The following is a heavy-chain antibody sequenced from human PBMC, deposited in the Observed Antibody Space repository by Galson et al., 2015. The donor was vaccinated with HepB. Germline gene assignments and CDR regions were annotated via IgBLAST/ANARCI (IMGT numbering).Heavy chain of an antibody. J-gene: IGHJ5*02. CDR3: ARVGTGAMVRGVIAWFDP. Sequence: SVKVSCKASGYTFTSYDINWVRQATGQGLEWMGWMNPNSGNTGYAQKFQGRVTMTRNTSISTAYMELSSLRSEDTAVYYCARVGTGAMVRGVIAWFDPWSQGTLVTVSS. V-gene: IGHV1-8*01. D-gene: IGHD3-10*01. CDR2: MNPNSGNT. CDR1: GYTFTSYD.